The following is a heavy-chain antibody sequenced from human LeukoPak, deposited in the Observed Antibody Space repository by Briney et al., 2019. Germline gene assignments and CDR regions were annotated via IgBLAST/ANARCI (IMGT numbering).Heavy chain of an antibody. CDR2: IYYSGST. D-gene: IGHD3-3*01. J-gene: IGHJ5*02. CDR1: GGSISSGDYY. CDR3: AGGFPDDFFDP. V-gene: IGHV4-30-4*01. Sequence: SRTLSLTCTVSGGSISSGDYYWSWIRQPPGKGLEWIGYIYYSGSTYYNPSLKSRVTISVDRSKNQFSLKLSSVTAADTAVYYCAGGFPDDFFDPWGQGTLVTVSS.